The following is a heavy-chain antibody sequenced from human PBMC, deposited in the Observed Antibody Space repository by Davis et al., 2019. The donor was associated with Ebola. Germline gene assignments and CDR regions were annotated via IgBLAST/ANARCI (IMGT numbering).Heavy chain of an antibody. J-gene: IGHJ4*02. V-gene: IGHV3-7*01. Sequence: GGSLRLSCAASGFTFSSYWMSWVRQAPGKGLEWVANIKQDGSEKYYVDSVKGRFTISRDNAKNSLYLQMNSLRAEDTAVYYCARDRYCSGGSCYLDYWGQGTLVTVSS. CDR1: GFTFSSYW. CDR2: IKQDGSEK. D-gene: IGHD2-15*01. CDR3: ARDRYCSGGSCYLDY.